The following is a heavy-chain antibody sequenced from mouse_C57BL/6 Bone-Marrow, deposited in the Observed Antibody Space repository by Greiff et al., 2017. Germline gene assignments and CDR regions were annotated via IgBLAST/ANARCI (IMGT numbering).Heavy chain of an antibody. V-gene: IGHV5-6*01. CDR1: GFTFSSYG. CDR2: ISSGGSYT. Sequence: VQLKESGGDLVKPGGSLKLSCAASGFTFSSYGMSWVRQTPDKRLEWVANISSGGSYTYYPDSVKGRFTISRDKAKNTLYLQMSSLKSEDTAMYYCARECYYGNYRAMDYWGQGTSVTVSS. CDR3: ARECYYGNYRAMDY. D-gene: IGHD2-1*01. J-gene: IGHJ4*01.